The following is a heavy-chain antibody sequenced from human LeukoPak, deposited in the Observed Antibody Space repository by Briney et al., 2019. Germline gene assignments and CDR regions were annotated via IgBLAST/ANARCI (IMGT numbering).Heavy chain of an antibody. CDR2: IYYSGST. CDR3: ARDSPLRDSSGYYSLDY. D-gene: IGHD3-22*01. J-gene: IGHJ4*02. V-gene: IGHV4-31*03. CDR1: GGSISSGGYY. Sequence: SETLSLTCTVSGGSISSGGYYWSRIRQHPGKGLEWIGYIYYSGSTYYNPSLKSRVTISVDTSKNQFSLKLSSVTAADTAVYYCARDSPLRDSSGYYSLDYWGQGTLVTVSS.